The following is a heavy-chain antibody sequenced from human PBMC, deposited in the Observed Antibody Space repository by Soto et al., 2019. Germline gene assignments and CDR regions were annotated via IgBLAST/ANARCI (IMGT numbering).Heavy chain of an antibody. D-gene: IGHD5-18*01. CDR3: VISTLRGYAYGVYGTTHGMDV. J-gene: IGHJ6*02. CDR2: ISASGGTT. Sequence: PGGSLRLSCAASGFTFRSYAMNWVRQAPGKGLEWVSAISASGGTTYYADSVKGRFTISRDNSKNTLYLQMNSLRAEDTAVFYCVISTLRGYAYGVYGTTHGMDVWGQGTTVTVSS. CDR1: GFTFRSYA. V-gene: IGHV3-23*01.